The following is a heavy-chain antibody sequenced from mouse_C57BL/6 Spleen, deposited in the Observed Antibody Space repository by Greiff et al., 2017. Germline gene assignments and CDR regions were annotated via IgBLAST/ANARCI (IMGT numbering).Heavy chain of an antibody. V-gene: IGHV1-69*01. CDR1: GYTFTSYW. Sequence: QVQLQQPGAELVMPGASVKLSCKASGYTFTSYWMHWVKQRPGQGLEWIGEIDPSDSYTNYNQKFKGKSTLTVDKSSSTAYMQLSSLTSDDSAVYYCARTYDGYYVFAYWGQGTLVTVSA. CDR2: IDPSDSYT. J-gene: IGHJ3*01. D-gene: IGHD2-3*01. CDR3: ARTYDGYYVFAY.